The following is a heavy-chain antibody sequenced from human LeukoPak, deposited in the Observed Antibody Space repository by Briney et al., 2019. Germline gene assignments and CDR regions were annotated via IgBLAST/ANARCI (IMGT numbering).Heavy chain of an antibody. CDR2: INHSGSN. J-gene: IGHJ4*02. Sequence: ETLSLTCTVSSGSISGYYWSWLRQSPGKVLEWIAEINHSGSNKYNTSLKSRVTISVDTSKNQFSVKLSAVTAAERAVYFCARDYSCNVLLTSFEYWRQGPLVPVPP. V-gene: IGHV4-34*01. CDR3: ARDYSCNVLLTSFEY. D-gene: IGHD4-23*01. CDR1: SGSISGYY.